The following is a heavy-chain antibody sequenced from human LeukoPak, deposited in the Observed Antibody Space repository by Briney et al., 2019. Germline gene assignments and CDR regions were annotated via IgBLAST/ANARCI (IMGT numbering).Heavy chain of an antibody. CDR1: GYTFTSYY. Sequence: ASVKVSCKASGYTFTSYYMHWVRQAPGQGLEWMGWMNPNSGNTGYAQKFQGRVTMTRNTSISTAYMELSSLRSEDTAVCYCARRAGDYVTDVRWFDPWGQGTLVTVSS. CDR3: ARRAGDYVTDVRWFDP. J-gene: IGHJ5*02. D-gene: IGHD4-17*01. CDR2: MNPNSGNT. V-gene: IGHV1-8*02.